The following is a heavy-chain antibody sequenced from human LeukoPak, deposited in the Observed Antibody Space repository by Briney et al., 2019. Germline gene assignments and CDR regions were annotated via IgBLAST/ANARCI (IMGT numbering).Heavy chain of an antibody. D-gene: IGHD2-15*01. J-gene: IGHJ4*02. CDR2: IFTSGST. Sequence: SETLSLTCTVCGGSFSNFYWSWIRQPAGKGLEWIGHIFTSGSTNYNPSLKSRVTMSVDTSKNQFSLKLSSVTAADTAVYYCARGRYCSDGSCYFDYWGQGTLVTVSS. CDR1: GGSFSNFY. CDR3: ARGRYCSDGSCYFDY. V-gene: IGHV4-4*07.